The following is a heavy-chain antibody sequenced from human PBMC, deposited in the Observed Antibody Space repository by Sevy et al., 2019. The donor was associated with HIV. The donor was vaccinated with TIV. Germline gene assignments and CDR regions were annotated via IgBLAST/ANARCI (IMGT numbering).Heavy chain of an antibody. CDR2: LSFGWGEI. CDR3: AREGCTKPHDY. J-gene: IGHJ4*02. D-gene: IGHD2-8*01. CDR1: GFTFSKYS. V-gene: IGHV3-23*01. Sequence: GGSLRLSCAASGFTFSKYSMSWVRQPPGKGLEWVSTLSFGWGEINYADSVKGQFTISRDNSKSSEYRQMNNLRPYDTAGYYRAREGCTKPHDYWGQGTLVTVSS.